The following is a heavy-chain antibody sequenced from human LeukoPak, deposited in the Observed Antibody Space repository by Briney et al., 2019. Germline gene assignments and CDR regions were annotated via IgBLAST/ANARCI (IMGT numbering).Heavy chain of an antibody. J-gene: IGHJ6*02. V-gene: IGHV1-8*01. CDR2: MNPNSGNT. CDR3: ARVTRYLYGMDV. Sequence: ASVKVSCKASGYSFSSYDINWVRQAPGQGLEWMGWMNPNSGNTGYAQKFQGRVTMTRNTSIKTAYMEVSSLTSEDTALYHCARVTRYLYGMDVWGQGTTVIVSS. CDR1: GYSFSSYD.